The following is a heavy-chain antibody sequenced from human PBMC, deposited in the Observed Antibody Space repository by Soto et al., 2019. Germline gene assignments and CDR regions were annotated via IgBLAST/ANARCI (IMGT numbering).Heavy chain of an antibody. Sequence: SETLSLTCAVYGGSFSGYYWSWIRQPPGKGLEWIGEVNHSGSTNYNPSLKSRVTISVDTSKNQFSLKLSSVTAADTAVYYCARSIYDFWSGYYFPLDYWGQGTLVTVSS. CDR3: ARSIYDFWSGYYFPLDY. J-gene: IGHJ4*02. CDR1: GGSFSGYY. D-gene: IGHD3-3*01. CDR2: VNHSGST. V-gene: IGHV4-34*01.